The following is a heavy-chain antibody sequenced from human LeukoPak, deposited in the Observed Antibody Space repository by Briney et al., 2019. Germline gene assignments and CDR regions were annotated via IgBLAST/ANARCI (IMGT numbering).Heavy chain of an antibody. CDR3: AREGQWLVKGWFDP. Sequence: SVKVSCKASGGTFSSYAISRVRQAPGQGLEWMGGIIPIFGTANYAQKFQGRVTITADKSTSTAYMELSSLRSEDTAVYYCAREGQWLVKGWFDPWGQGTLVTVSS. CDR1: GGTFSSYA. J-gene: IGHJ5*02. V-gene: IGHV1-69*06. D-gene: IGHD6-19*01. CDR2: IIPIFGTA.